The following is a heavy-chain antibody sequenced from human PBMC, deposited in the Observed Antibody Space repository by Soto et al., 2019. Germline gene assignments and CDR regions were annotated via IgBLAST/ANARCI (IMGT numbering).Heavy chain of an antibody. CDR3: AREGKYQLLFVQHRRSEVYYCMDV. V-gene: IGHV3-30-3*01. Sequence: QVQLVESGGGVVQPGRSLRLSCAASGFTFSSYAMHWVRQAPGKGLEWVAVISYDGSNKYYADSVKGRFTISRDNSKSTLYLQMNSLRAEDTAVYYCAREGKYQLLFVQHRRSEVYYCMDVWGQGTTVTVSS. CDR1: GFTFSSYA. CDR2: ISYDGSNK. D-gene: IGHD2-2*01. J-gene: IGHJ6*02.